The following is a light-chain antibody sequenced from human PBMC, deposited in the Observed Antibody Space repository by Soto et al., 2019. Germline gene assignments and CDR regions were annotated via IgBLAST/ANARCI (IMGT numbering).Light chain of an antibody. V-gene: IGLV1-44*01. Sequence: QSVLTQPPSASGTPGQRVTISCSGSSSNIGSNSVNWYRHLPGTAPKLLIYSNDQWPSGVPDRISGSKSGTSASLAISGLQSEDEADYYCAAWDDSLSGYVFGTGTKVTVL. CDR2: SND. CDR3: AAWDDSLSGYV. CDR1: SSNIGSNS. J-gene: IGLJ1*01.